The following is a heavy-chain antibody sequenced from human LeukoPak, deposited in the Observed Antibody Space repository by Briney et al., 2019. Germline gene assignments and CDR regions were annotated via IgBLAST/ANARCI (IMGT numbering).Heavy chain of an antibody. CDR1: GFTFSSYW. J-gene: IGHJ5*02. CDR3: ARAWQEWHYYDSSGYYYLNWFDP. CDR2: IKKDGTEK. Sequence: GGSLRLSCAASGFTFSSYWMSWVRQAPGKGLEWVANIKKDGTEKKYVDSVKGRFTISRDNAKNSLYLQMNSLRAEDTALYYCARAWQEWHYYDSSGYYYLNWFDPWGQGTLVTVSS. D-gene: IGHD3-22*01. V-gene: IGHV3-7*01.